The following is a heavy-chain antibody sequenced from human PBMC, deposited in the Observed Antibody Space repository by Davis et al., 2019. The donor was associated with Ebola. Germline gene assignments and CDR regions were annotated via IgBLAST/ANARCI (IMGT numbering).Heavy chain of an antibody. J-gene: IGHJ6*04. D-gene: IGHD6-13*01. Sequence: ASVKVSCKASGGTFSSYAISWVRQAPGQGLEWMGRINPNSGGTNYAQKFQGRVTMTRDTSISTAYMELSRLRSDDTAVYYCARVAAAAPDSMDVWGKGTTVTVSS. V-gene: IGHV1-2*06. CDR2: INPNSGGT. CDR3: ARVAAAAPDSMDV. CDR1: GGTFSSYA.